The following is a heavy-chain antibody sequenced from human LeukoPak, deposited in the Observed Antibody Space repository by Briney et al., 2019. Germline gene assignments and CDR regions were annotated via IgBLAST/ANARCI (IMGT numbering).Heavy chain of an antibody. J-gene: IGHJ4*02. CDR1: GFTFSSYA. CDR2: ISGSGGST. V-gene: IGHV3-23*01. D-gene: IGHD3-22*01. CDR3: AKDGRAHRKYYYDSSGYSDY. Sequence: GGSLRLSCAASGFTFSSYAMSWVRQAPGKGLEWVSAISGSGGSTYYADSVKGRFTISRDNSKNTLYLQMNSLRAEDTAVYYCAKDGRAHRKYYYDSSGYSDYWGQGTLVTVSS.